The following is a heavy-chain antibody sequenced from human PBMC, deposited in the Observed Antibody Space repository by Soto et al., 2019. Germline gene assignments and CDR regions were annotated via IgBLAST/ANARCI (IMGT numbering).Heavy chain of an antibody. J-gene: IGHJ6*02. D-gene: IGHD2-2*01. Sequence: GESLKISCKGSGYSFTSYWIGWVRQMPGKGLEWMGIIYPGDSDTRYSPSFQGQVTISADKSISTAYLQWSSLKASDTAMYYCARSLGFCINRSCYAAAYYSGMDYWGQGTAVTVSS. V-gene: IGHV5-51*01. CDR3: ARSLGFCINRSCYAAAYYSGMDY. CDR2: IYPGDSDT. CDR1: GYSFTSYW.